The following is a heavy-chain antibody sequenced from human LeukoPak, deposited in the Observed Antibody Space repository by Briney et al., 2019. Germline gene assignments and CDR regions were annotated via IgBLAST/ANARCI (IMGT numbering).Heavy chain of an antibody. CDR1: GGTFSSYA. Sequence: ASVKVSCKASGGTFSSYAISWVRQAPGQGLEWMGMIIPIFGTANYAQKFQGRVTITTDESTSTAYMELSSLRSEDTAVYYCARGRDGNWNDADYFDYWGQGTLVTVSS. J-gene: IGHJ4*02. D-gene: IGHD1-1*01. CDR3: ARGRDGNWNDADYFDY. V-gene: IGHV1-69*05. CDR2: IIPIFGTA.